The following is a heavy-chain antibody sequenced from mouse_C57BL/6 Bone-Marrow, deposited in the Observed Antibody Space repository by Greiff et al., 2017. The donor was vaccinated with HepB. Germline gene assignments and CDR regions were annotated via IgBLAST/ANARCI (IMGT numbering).Heavy chain of an antibody. CDR3: ATYYDYDLYYAMDY. Sequence: EVKLQQSVAELVRPGASVKLSCTASGFNIKNTYMHWVKQRPEQGLEWIGRIDPANGNTKYAPKFQGKATITADTSSNPAYLQLSSLTSEDTAIYYCATYYDYDLYYAMDYWGQGTSVTVSS. V-gene: IGHV14-3*01. CDR2: IDPANGNT. CDR1: GFNIKNTY. J-gene: IGHJ4*01. D-gene: IGHD2-4*01.